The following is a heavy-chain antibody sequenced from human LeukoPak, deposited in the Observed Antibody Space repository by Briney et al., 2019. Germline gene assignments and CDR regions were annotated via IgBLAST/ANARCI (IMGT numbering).Heavy chain of an antibody. CDR2: IYYSGST. Sequence: PSETLSLTCTVSGGSISSSSYYWGWIRQPPGKGLEWIGNIYYSGSTYYNPSLKSRVTISVDTSKNQFSLKLSSVTAADTAVYYCARLIVVVPAAMRVFDYWGQGTLVTVSS. CDR1: GGSISSSSYY. CDR3: ARLIVVVPAAMRVFDY. V-gene: IGHV4-39*01. J-gene: IGHJ4*02. D-gene: IGHD2-2*01.